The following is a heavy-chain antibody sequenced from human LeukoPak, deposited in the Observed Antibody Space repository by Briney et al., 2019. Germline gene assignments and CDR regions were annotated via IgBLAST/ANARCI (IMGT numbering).Heavy chain of an antibody. J-gene: IGHJ4*02. V-gene: IGHV1-2*02. CDR2: INPNSGGT. CDR1: GYTFTGYY. CDR3: ARDTTSGSYYD. Sequence: ASVKVSCKASGYTFTGYYMHWVRQAPGQGLEWMGWINPNSGGTNYARKFQGRVTMTRDTSISTAYMELSRLRSDDTAVYYCARDTTSGSYYDWGQGTLVTASS. D-gene: IGHD1-26*01.